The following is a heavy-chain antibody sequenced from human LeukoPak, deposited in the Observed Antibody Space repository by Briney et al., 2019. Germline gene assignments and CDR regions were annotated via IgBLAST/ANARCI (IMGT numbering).Heavy chain of an antibody. D-gene: IGHD3-22*01. CDR1: GGSVSSGSYY. V-gene: IGHV4-61*01. J-gene: IGHJ2*01. Sequence: SETLSLTCPVSGGSVSSGSYYWSWIRQPPGKGLEWIGYIYYSGSTNYNPSLKSRVTISVDTSKNQFSLKLSSVTAADTAVYYCARGEPYYYDSSGSNLWGRGTLVTVSS. CDR3: ARGEPYYYDSSGSNL. CDR2: IYYSGST.